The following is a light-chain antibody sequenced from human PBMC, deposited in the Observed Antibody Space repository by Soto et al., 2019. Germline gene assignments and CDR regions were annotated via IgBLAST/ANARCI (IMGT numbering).Light chain of an antibody. CDR1: ESISNNY. CDR2: GAS. CDR3: QQYGSSPRT. Sequence: EIVETQSPGTLSLSPGERATLSCRASESISNNYLAWYQQKPGQAPRLLIHGASSRATGIPDRFSGSGSGTDFTLTLARLEPEDFAVYYCQQYGSSPRTFGQGTKVEI. V-gene: IGKV3-20*01. J-gene: IGKJ1*01.